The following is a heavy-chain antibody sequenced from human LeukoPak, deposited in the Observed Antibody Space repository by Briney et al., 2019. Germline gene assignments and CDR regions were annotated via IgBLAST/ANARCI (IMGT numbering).Heavy chain of an antibody. D-gene: IGHD3-3*01. CDR1: GDSVSSNSAA. CDR2: TYYRSKWYN. J-gene: IGHJ3*02. V-gene: IGHV6-1*01. CDR3: ARGYTYYDFWSGYRPDAFDI. Sequence: SQTLSLTCAISGDSVSSNSAAWNWIRQSPSRGLGWLGRTYYRSKWYNDYAVSVKSRITINPDTSKNQFSLQLNSVTPEDTALYYCARGYTYYDFWSGYRPDAFDIWGQGTMVTVSS.